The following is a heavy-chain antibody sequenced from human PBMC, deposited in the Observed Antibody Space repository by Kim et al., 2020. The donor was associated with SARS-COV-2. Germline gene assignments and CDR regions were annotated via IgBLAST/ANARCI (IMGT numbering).Heavy chain of an antibody. J-gene: IGHJ5*02. CDR2: ISGSGGST. V-gene: IGHV3-23*01. CDR1: GFTFSSYA. CDR3: AKDRGWSGAAQNNWFDP. Sequence: GGSLRLSCAASGFTFSSYAMSWVRQAPGKGLEWVSAISGSGGSTYYADSVKGRFTISRDNSKNTLYLQMNSLRAEDTAVYYCAKDRGWSGAAQNNWFDPWGQGTLVTVSS. D-gene: IGHD2-15*01.